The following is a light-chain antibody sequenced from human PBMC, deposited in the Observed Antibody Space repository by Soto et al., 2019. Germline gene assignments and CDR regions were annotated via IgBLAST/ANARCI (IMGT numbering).Light chain of an antibody. J-gene: IGLJ1*01. Sequence: QSALTQPASVSGSPGQSITISCTGTSSDISAYNYVSWYQQHPGEAPKLMIYEVSDRPSGLSNRFSGSKSGNTAFLTISRLQTEDEADYYCSSYTGNNFNVFGTGTKLTVL. V-gene: IGLV2-14*01. CDR3: SSYTGNNFNV. CDR2: EVS. CDR1: SSDISAYNY.